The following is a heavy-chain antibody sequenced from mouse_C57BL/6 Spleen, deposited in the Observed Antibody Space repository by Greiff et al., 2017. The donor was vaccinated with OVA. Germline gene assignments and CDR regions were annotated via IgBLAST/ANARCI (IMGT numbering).Heavy chain of an antibody. V-gene: IGHV1-26*01. Sequence: EVQLQQSGPELVKPGASVKISCKASGYTFTDYYMNWVKQSHGKSLEWIGDINPNNGGTSYNQKFKGKATLNGDKSSSTAYMELRSLTSEDSAVYYCARYYYGSSYDWYFDVWGTGTTVTVSS. CDR2: INPNNGGT. J-gene: IGHJ1*03. CDR3: ARYYYGSSYDWYFDV. D-gene: IGHD1-1*01. CDR1: GYTFTDYY.